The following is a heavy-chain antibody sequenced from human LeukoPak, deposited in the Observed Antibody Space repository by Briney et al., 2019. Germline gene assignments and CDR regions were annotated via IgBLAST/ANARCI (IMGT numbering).Heavy chain of an antibody. Sequence: SVKVSCKASGGTFSSYAISWVRQAPGQGLEWMGRIIPILGIADYAQKFQGRVTITADKSTSTAYMELSSLRSEDTAVYYCASSRQQLVADFDYWAREPWSPSPQ. J-gene: IGHJ4*02. D-gene: IGHD6-13*01. CDR1: GGTFSSYA. CDR3: ASSRQQLVADFDY. CDR2: IIPILGIA. V-gene: IGHV1-69*04.